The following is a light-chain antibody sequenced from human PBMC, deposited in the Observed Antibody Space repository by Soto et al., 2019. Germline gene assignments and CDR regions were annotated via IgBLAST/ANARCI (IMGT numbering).Light chain of an antibody. V-gene: IGKV3-15*01. Sequence: EIVMTQSPATLSVPPGESVTLSCRASLTMNNNIAWYQHKPGQAPRLLIFGATSRATGVPGRFSGSGFGTEFTLSISSLQSEDFAVYYCQQYNERPPWTFGQGTTVEMK. CDR2: GAT. CDR3: QQYNERPPWT. J-gene: IGKJ1*01. CDR1: LTMNNN.